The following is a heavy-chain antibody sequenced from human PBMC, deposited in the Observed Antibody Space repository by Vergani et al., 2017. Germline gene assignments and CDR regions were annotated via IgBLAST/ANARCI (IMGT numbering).Heavy chain of an antibody. CDR2: IYYSGST. J-gene: IGHJ2*01. V-gene: IGHV4-59*01. Sequence: QVQLQESGPGLLKPSETLSLTCTVSVGSISSYYWRWIRQPTGKGLEWIGYIYYSGSTNDNPSLKSRVTISVDTSKHQFSLKLTSVTAADTAVYYCARGSWYFDLWGRGTLVTVSS. CDR3: ARGSWYFDL. CDR1: VGSISSYY.